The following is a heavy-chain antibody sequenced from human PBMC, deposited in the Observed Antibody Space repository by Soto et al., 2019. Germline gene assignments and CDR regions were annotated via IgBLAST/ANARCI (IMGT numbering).Heavy chain of an antibody. CDR2: THHSRGT. V-gene: IGHV4-4*02. D-gene: IGHD2-15*01. Sequence: VQLQESGPGLVKPSGTLSLTCAVSGDSISDDDWWSWVRQSPAKGLEWIGETHHSRGTHYNPSLKGRVTISVDRSMTQVSLNLLSVTAADPAIYYCARNGDCSSGICRVGWFDPWGQGTLVTVSS. J-gene: IGHJ5*02. CDR1: GDSISDDDW. CDR3: ARNGDCSSGICRVGWFDP.